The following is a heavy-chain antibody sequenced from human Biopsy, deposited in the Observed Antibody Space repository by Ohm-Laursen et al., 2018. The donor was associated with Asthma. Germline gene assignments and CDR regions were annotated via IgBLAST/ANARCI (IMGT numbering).Heavy chain of an antibody. Sequence: SLRLSCAASGFTFSNYAMSWVRQAPGKGLEWVSSITGSGGFTYYADSVKGRFTISRDKSENTLYLQMNSLRAEDTAVYYCVKDTLIDSKNYYTFEVWGQGTMVTVSS. CDR1: GFTFSNYA. J-gene: IGHJ3*01. CDR2: ITGSGGFT. V-gene: IGHV3-23*01. D-gene: IGHD3-22*01. CDR3: VKDTLIDSKNYYTFEV.